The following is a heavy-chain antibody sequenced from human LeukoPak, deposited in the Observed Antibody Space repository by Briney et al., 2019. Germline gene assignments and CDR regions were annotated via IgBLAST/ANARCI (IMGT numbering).Heavy chain of an antibody. D-gene: IGHD3-10*01. CDR1: GFTFSSYG. CDR3: AKVRPRFGELSRPYFDY. CDR2: ISYDGSNK. J-gene: IGHJ4*02. V-gene: IGHV3-30*18. Sequence: GRSLRLSCAASGFTFSSYGRHWVRQAPGKGLEWVAVISYDGSNKYYAHSVKGRFTISRDNSKNTLYLQMNSLRAEDTAVYYCAKVRPRFGELSRPYFDYWGQGTLVTVSS.